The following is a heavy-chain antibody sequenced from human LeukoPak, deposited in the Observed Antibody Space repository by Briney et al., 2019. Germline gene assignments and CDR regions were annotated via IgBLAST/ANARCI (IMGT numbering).Heavy chain of an antibody. J-gene: IGHJ4*02. Sequence: GGSLRLSCAASGFTFDDYAMHWVRQAPGKGLEWVSLINGAGATTYSADSVKGRFTISRDNSKNSLYLQMNSLRTEDTALYYCAKAMGMTTITGGFDFWGXGTLVTVSS. CDR2: INGAGATT. CDR3: AKAMGMTTITGGFDF. CDR1: GFTFDDYA. V-gene: IGHV3-43*02. D-gene: IGHD4-11*01.